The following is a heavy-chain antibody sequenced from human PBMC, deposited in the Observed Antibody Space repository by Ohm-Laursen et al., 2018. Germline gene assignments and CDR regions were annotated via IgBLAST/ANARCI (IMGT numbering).Heavy chain of an antibody. CDR2: IYYSGST. CDR1: GGSISSYY. Sequence: GTLSLTCAVSGGSISSYYWSWIRQPPGKGLEWIGYIYYSGSTNYNPSLKSRVTISVDTSKNQFSLKLSSVTAADTAVYYCARGRPQLKTTYDFWSGYPYYGLDVWGQGTTVTVSS. V-gene: IGHV4-59*12. CDR3: ARGRPQLKTTYDFWSGYPYYGLDV. J-gene: IGHJ6*02. D-gene: IGHD3-3*01.